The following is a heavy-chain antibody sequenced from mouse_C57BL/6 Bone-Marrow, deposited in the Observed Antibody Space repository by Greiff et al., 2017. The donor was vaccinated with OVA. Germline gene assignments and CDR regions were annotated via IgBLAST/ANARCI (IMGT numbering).Heavy chain of an antibody. CDR1: GYTFTDYE. CDR3: TRSYSNYGDFVY. J-gene: IGHJ2*01. D-gene: IGHD2-5*01. Sequence: VQLQQSGAELVRPGASVTLSCKASGYTFTDYEMHWVKQTPVHGLEWIGAIDPETGGTAYNQKFKGKAILTADKSSSTHYMELRSLTSESSSVYYCTRSYSNYGDFVYSGQSTTLTVSS. CDR2: IDPETGGT. V-gene: IGHV1-15*01.